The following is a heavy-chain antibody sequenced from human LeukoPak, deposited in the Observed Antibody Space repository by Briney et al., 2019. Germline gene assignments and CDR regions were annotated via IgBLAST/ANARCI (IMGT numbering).Heavy chain of an antibody. CDR3: AGSPHQRNWFDP. Sequence: GASVKVSCKASGYTFTSDYMNWVRQAPGQGLEWMGIVHSSGGVIKYAQEFQDRLTVTRDTSTSTIYMELSSLRSEDTAVYYCAGSPHQRNWFDPWGQGPLVIVSS. V-gene: IGHV1-46*01. J-gene: IGHJ5*02. D-gene: IGHD1-26*01. CDR2: VHSSGGVI. CDR1: GYTFTSDY.